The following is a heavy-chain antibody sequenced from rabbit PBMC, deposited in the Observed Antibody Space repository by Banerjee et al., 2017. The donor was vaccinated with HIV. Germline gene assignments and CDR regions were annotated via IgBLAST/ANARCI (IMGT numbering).Heavy chain of an antibody. CDR1: GFTLSSYW. J-gene: IGHJ4*01. CDR3: ARDWADSNGYSYAYDLNL. D-gene: IGHD6-1*01. Sequence: QEQLVESGGGLVQPEGSLTLTCKASGFTLSSYWMWWVRQAPGKGLAWIACIGAGSSGTTYYASWAKGRFTISKTSSTTVTLQMTSLTAADTATYFCARDWADSNGYSYAYDLNLWGQGTLVTVS. V-gene: IGHV1S45*01. CDR2: IGAGSSGTT.